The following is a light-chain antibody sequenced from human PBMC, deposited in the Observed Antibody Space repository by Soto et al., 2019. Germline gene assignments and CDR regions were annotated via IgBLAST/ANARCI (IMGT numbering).Light chain of an antibody. CDR1: QSVSSNS. V-gene: IGKV3-20*01. Sequence: EIVLTQSPGTLSLSPGERATLSCRASQSVSSNSFAWYQQRPGQAPRLLIYGASSRATGIPDRFSASGSGTDFTLAISGLEPEDFAVYYCQHYGSALWTFGQGTKVDIK. CDR3: QHYGSALWT. J-gene: IGKJ1*01. CDR2: GAS.